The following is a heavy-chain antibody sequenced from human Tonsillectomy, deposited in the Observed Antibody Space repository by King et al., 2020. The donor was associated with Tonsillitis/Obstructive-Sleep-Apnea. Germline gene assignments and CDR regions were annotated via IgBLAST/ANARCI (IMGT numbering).Heavy chain of an antibody. J-gene: IGHJ4*02. CDR1: GSIFTSYW. CDR3: AGGRGVGTHYGYDY. D-gene: IGHD5-18*01. CDR2: IYPGDSDT. Sequence: VQLVESGAEVKKPGESLKISCTGSGSIFTSYWIGWVRQMPGKGLEWMGIIYPGDSDTRYSPSFQGHVTISTDKSIITPYLQWSSLKASDTAMYYCAGGRGVGTHYGYDYWGQGTLVTVSS. V-gene: IGHV5-51*01.